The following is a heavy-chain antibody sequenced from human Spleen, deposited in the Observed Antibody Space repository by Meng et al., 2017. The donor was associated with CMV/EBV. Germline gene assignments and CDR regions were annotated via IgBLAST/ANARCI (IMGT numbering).Heavy chain of an antibody. CDR3: ARSRGRIVAAPNHYGLDV. D-gene: IGHD2-15*01. J-gene: IGHJ6*02. CDR1: GYTFSDSG. Sequence: ASVKVSCQASGYTFSDSGISWVRLAPGQGLEWMGWISPYNGNTNYAQKVQGRVTMTKDIPTNTAYMELRGLTSDDTAVYYCARSRGRIVAAPNHYGLDVWGQGTTVTVSS. CDR2: ISPYNGNT. V-gene: IGHV1-18*01.